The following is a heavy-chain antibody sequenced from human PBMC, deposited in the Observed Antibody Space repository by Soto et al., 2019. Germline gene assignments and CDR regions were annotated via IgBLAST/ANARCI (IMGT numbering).Heavy chain of an antibody. Sequence: QITLKESGPTLVKPTQTLTLTCTFSGFSLSTSGVGVGWIRQPPGKALEWLALIYWDDDKRYSPSLKSRLTSTKDPSKNQVVLTMTNIDPVDTATYYCAHRGYDYGDYPPEKRGYFDYWGQGTLVTVSS. J-gene: IGHJ4*02. D-gene: IGHD4-17*01. CDR2: IYWDDDK. CDR1: GFSLSTSGVG. V-gene: IGHV2-5*02. CDR3: AHRGYDYGDYPPEKRGYFDY.